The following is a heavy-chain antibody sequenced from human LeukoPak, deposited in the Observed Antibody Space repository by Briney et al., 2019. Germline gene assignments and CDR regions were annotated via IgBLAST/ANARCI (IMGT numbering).Heavy chain of an antibody. D-gene: IGHD3-10*01. V-gene: IGHV4-34*01. CDR1: GGSFSGYY. Sequence: SETLSLTCAVYGGSFSGYYWSWIRHPPGKGLEWIGEINHSGSTNYNPSLKSRVTISVDTSKNQFSLKLSSVTAADTAVYYCARGEFWETGFGPWGQGTLVIVSS. CDR3: ARGEFWETGFGP. CDR2: INHSGST. J-gene: IGHJ5*02.